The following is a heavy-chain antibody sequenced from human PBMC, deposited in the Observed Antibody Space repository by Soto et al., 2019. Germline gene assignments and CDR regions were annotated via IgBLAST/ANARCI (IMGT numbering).Heavy chain of an antibody. Sequence: ESLKISCKAYGYTFTNYHINWVRQMPGKGLEWMGRIDPSDSETSYGTPFRGHVTISRDTSISTVYLQLSSLKDSDTAMYYCARRGYYNGYYTVLWRQGTLVTVSS. D-gene: IGHD5-12*01. CDR3: ARRGYYNGYYTVL. J-gene: IGHJ4*02. CDR1: GYTFTNYH. V-gene: IGHV5-10-1*01. CDR2: IDPSDSET.